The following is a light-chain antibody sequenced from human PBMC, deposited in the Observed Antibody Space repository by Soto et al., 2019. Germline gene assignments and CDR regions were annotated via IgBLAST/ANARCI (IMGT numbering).Light chain of an antibody. CDR2: EVS. CDR1: SSDVGGYNY. Sequence: QSALTQPPSASGSPGQSVTISCTGTSSDVGGYNYVSWYQQHPGKAPKLMIYEVSKRPSGVPDRFSGSKSGNTASLTVSGLQAEDEADYYCSSYAGSNPPLVFGPGTKLTVL. CDR3: SSYAGSNPPLV. V-gene: IGLV2-8*01. J-gene: IGLJ1*01.